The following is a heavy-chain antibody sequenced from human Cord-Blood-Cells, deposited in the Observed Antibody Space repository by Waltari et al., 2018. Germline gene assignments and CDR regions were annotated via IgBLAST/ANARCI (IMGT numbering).Heavy chain of an antibody. CDR1: GGSFSGYY. CDR3: ARSVAVAGIFDY. V-gene: IGHV4-34*01. D-gene: IGHD6-19*01. CDR2: INHSGST. J-gene: IGHJ4*02. Sequence: QVQLQQWGAGLLKPSETLSLTCAVDGGSFSGYYWSWTRQPPGKGLEWIGEINHSGSTNYNPSLKSRVTISVDTSKNQFSLKLSSVTAADTAVYYCARSVAVAGIFDYWGQGTLVTVSS.